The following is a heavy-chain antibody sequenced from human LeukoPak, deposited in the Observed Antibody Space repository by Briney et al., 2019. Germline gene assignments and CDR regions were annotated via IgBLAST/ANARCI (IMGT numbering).Heavy chain of an antibody. Sequence: PSETLSLTCTVSGGSISGYYWSWIRQPPGKGLEWIGEIIHSGRTNYNPSLKSRVTISVDTSKNQFSLKLTSVTAADTAVYYCATREPYCSSSSCYGGFDYWGQGTLVTVSS. CDR1: GGSISGYY. J-gene: IGHJ4*02. CDR2: IIHSGRT. D-gene: IGHD2-2*01. V-gene: IGHV4-34*12. CDR3: ATREPYCSSSSCYGGFDY.